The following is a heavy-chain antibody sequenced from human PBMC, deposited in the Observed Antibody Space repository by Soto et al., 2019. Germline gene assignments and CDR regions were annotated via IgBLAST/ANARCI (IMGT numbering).Heavy chain of an antibody. CDR2: IWYDGSNK. CDR3: ARDRLSSSWPTRWFDP. Sequence: QVQLVESGGGVVQPGRSLRLSCAASGFTFSSYGMHWVRQAPGKGLEWVAVIWYDGSNKYYADSVKGRFTSSRDNSKNTLSLQMNRLRAEDTAVYYCARDRLSSSWPTRWFDPWGQGTLVTVSS. J-gene: IGHJ5*02. D-gene: IGHD6-13*01. V-gene: IGHV3-33*01. CDR1: GFTFSSYG.